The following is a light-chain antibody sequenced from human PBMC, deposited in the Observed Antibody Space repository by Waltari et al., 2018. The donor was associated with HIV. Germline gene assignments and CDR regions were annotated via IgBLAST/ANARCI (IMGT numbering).Light chain of an antibody. J-gene: IGLJ2*01. CDR3: AAAWDDSLNGPV. Sequence: QSVLTQPPSVSEAPRQRVTISCSGSSSNIGNNAVNWYQQLPGKAPKLLIYYDDLLPSGVSDRFSGSKSGTSASLAISGLQSGDEADYYCAAAWDDSLNGPVFGGGTKLTVL. CDR2: YDD. CDR1: SSNIGNNA. V-gene: IGLV1-36*01.